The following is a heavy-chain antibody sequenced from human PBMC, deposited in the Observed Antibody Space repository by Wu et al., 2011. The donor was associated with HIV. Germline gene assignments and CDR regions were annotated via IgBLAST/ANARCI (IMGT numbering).Heavy chain of an antibody. Sequence: QVQPVQSGAEVKKPGASVKVSCKASGYTFTGYHMHWVRQAPGQGLEWMGWISAYNGNRHYVQKFEGRVTMTTDTSTSTAYMDLRSLTSDDTAVYYCARDLGGADFDYWGQGTLVTVSX. CDR3: ARDLGGADFDY. J-gene: IGHJ4*02. CDR2: ISAYNGNR. D-gene: IGHD1-26*01. V-gene: IGHV1-18*04. CDR1: GYTFTGYH.